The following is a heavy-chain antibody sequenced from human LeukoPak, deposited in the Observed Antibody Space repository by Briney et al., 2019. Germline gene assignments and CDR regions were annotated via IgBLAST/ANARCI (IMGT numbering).Heavy chain of an antibody. CDR1: GFTFSSYA. J-gene: IGHJ4*02. Sequence: GSLRLSCAASGFTFSSYAMTWVRQAPGKGLEWVSSINGSGGSTYYADSVKGRFTISRDNSKSTLYLQMNNLGADDTALYYCAKGAAGVGGQGTLVTVSS. V-gene: IGHV3-23*01. CDR2: INGSGGST. CDR3: AKGAAGV.